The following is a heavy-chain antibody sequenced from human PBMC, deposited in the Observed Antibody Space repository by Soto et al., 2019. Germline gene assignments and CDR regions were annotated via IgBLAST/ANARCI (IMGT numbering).Heavy chain of an antibody. D-gene: IGHD6-19*01. CDR1: GFSFNNAW. Sequence: EVQLVESGGGVVKPGGSLRLSCAASGFSFNNAWMTWVRQAPGRGLEWVGRIKTKAYGETTEYSAPVKGRFIISRDDLKNTVYLQMNSLQSEDTAVYYCLTASGWEGGSGAFDIWGQGTMVIVSS. CDR3: LTASGWEGGSGAFDI. J-gene: IGHJ3*02. V-gene: IGHV3-15*01. CDR2: IKTKAYGETT.